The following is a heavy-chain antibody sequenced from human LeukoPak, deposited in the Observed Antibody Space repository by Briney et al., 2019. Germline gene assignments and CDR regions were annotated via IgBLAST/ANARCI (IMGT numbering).Heavy chain of an antibody. CDR2: ISYDGSNK. V-gene: IGHV3-30*18. Sequence: GGSLRLSCAASGFTFSSYGMHWVRQAPGKGLEWVAVISYDGSNKYYAGSVKGRFTISRDNSKNTLYLQMNSLRAEDTAVYYCANSLSPTIAARPIYYYYYVDVWGKGTTVTVSS. CDR3: ANSLSPTIAARPIYYYYYVDV. J-gene: IGHJ6*03. D-gene: IGHD6-6*01. CDR1: GFTFSSYG.